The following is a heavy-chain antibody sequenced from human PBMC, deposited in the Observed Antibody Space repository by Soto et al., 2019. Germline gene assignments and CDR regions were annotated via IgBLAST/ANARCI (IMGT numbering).Heavy chain of an antibody. Sequence: GGSLRLSCAASGFTFSNAWMSWVRQAPGKGLEWVGRIKSKTDGGTTDYAAPVKGRFTISRDDSKNTLYLQMNSLKTEDTAVYYCTTGNYYDSSGYYYRYFDYWGQGTLVTVSS. V-gene: IGHV3-15*01. CDR2: IKSKTDGGTT. CDR1: GFTFSNAW. D-gene: IGHD3-22*01. CDR3: TTGNYYDSSGYYYRYFDY. J-gene: IGHJ4*02.